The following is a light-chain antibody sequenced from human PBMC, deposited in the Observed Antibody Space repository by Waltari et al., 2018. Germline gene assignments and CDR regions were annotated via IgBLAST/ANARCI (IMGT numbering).Light chain of an antibody. Sequence: QAALTQPPSVSGSPGQSVTISCTGTSSDIGNYNYVSWYQQHPGKAPKLMIYDVTKRPSGVSDRFSGSKSGNTASLTISGLQAEDDADYYCSSYAGSNTFIFGVGTRLTVL. V-gene: IGLV2-11*01. CDR1: SSDIGNYNY. CDR3: SSYAGSNTFI. J-gene: IGLJ1*01. CDR2: DVT.